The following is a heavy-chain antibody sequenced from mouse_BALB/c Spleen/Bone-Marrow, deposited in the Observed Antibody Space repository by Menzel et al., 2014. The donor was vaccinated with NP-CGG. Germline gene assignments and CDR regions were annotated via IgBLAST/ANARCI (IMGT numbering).Heavy chain of an antibody. CDR1: GFSLTGYG. J-gene: IGHJ4*01. CDR2: IWGDGST. CDR3: ASNGGGAMDY. V-gene: IGHV2-6-7*01. Sequence: QVQLQQSGPGPVAPSQSLSITCTVSGFSLTGYGLNWVRQPPGKGLEWLGLIWGDGSTDYNSALKSRLSISKDNSKSQVFLKMNSLQSDDTARYYCASNGGGAMDYWGQGTSVTVSS.